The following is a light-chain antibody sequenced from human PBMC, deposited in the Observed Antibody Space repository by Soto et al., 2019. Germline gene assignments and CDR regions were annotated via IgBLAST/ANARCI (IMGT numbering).Light chain of an antibody. Sequence: DIQMTQSPSSLSASVGDRVTITCRASQSISSYLNWYQQKPGKAPKLLIYAASSLQSGVPSRFSGSGSRTDFTLTSSSLQPEDFATYYCQQSYSTPRTFGQGTKLEIK. CDR1: QSISSY. CDR2: AAS. CDR3: QQSYSTPRT. J-gene: IGKJ2*01. V-gene: IGKV1-39*01.